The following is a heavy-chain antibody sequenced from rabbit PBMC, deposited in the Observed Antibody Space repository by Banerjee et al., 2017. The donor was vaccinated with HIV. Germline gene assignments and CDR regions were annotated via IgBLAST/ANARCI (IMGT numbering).Heavy chain of an antibody. V-gene: IGHV1S45*01. D-gene: IGHD7-1*01. CDR1: GFSFSSSYL. Sequence: QQQLEESGGGLVKPGGTLTLTCTASGFSFSSSYLIRWVRQAPGKGLEWIGCTYTGDGSTYYASWVNGRFTISKTSSTTVTLQMTSLTAADTATYFCARGDPGYGGEAFDPWGQGTLVTVS. J-gene: IGHJ2*01. CDR2: TYTGDGST. CDR3: ARGDPGYGGEAFDP.